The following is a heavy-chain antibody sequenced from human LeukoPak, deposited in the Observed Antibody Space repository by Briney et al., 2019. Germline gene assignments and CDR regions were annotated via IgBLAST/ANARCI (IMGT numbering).Heavy chain of an antibody. CDR2: ISGSGGST. J-gene: IGHJ6*02. V-gene: IGHV3-23*01. CDR1: GFTFSSYA. Sequence: GGSLRLSCAASGFTFSSYAMSWVRQAPGKALEWVSAISGSGGSTYYADSVKGRFTISRDNSKNTLYLQMNSLRAEDTAVYYCAKGVYGDYGMDVWGQGTTVTVSS. CDR3: AKGVYGDYGMDV. D-gene: IGHD4-17*01.